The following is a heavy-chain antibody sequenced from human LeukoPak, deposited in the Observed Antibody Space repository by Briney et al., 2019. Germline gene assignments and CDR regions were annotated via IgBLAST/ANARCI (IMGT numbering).Heavy chain of an antibody. J-gene: IGHJ3*02. Sequence: SETLSLTCTVSGGSIRNYYWSWFRQPPGKGLEWIGYIYYTGSTSYNPSLKSRVSVSVDTSTNQFSLRVTSVTAADTAVYYCARHQTSYDAFDIWGQGTMVTVSS. V-gene: IGHV4-59*08. CDR3: ARHQTSYDAFDI. CDR1: GGSIRNYY. D-gene: IGHD1-7*01. CDR2: IYYTGST.